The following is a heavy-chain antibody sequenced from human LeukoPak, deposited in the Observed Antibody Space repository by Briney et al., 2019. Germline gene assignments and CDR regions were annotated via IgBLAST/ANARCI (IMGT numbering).Heavy chain of an antibody. Sequence: GGSLRLSCAASGFTFSSHGMYWVRQAPDKGLEWVAVIWFDGSKEYYTDSVKGRFTISRDNSKNTLWLQMNSLRAEDTAVYYCTRLTGVGSYQHLDYWGRGTLVTVSS. J-gene: IGHJ4*02. V-gene: IGHV3-33*07. CDR1: GFTFSSHG. D-gene: IGHD1-26*01. CDR2: IWFDGSKE. CDR3: TRLTGVGSYQHLDY.